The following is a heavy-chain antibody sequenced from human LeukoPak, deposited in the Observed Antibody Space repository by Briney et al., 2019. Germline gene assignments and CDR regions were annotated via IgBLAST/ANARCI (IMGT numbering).Heavy chain of an antibody. V-gene: IGHV4-39*07. CDR2: FYFGGSN. CDR3: ASSHSATWYDD. Sequence: NPSETLSLTFTVSGDSISSNNRYWGWIRQPPGKGLEWIGSFYFGGSNYYSPSLRSRVIISLDTSKNQFSLALNFVTAADTAMYYCASSHSATWYDDWGQGALVTVS. J-gene: IGHJ4*02. D-gene: IGHD6-13*01. CDR1: GDSISSNNRY.